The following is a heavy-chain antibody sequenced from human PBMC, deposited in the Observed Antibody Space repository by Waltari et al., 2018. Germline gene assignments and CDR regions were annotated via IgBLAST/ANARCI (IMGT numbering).Heavy chain of an antibody. Sequence: EVQLVGSGGGLVKPGGSLRLSCAASGFTFSSYTMNWVRQAPGKRLEGVSSISSGSSYIYYADSVTGRFTISRDNARNSLYLQMNSLRFEDTAVYYCAREWGVMVGTAGFYFDYWGQGALVTVSS. CDR3: AREWGVMVGTAGFYFDY. V-gene: IGHV3-21*01. CDR2: ISSGSSYI. CDR1: GFTFSSYT. D-gene: IGHD2-15*01. J-gene: IGHJ4*02.